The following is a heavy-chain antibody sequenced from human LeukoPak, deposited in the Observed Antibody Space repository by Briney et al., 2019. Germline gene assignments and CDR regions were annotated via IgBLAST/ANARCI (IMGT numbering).Heavy chain of an antibody. CDR1: GFTFSSYA. D-gene: IGHD3-22*01. J-gene: IGHJ4*02. V-gene: IGHV3-23*01. Sequence: GGSLRFSCAASGFTFSSYAMSWVRQAPGKGLEWVSAISGSGGSTYYADSVKGRFTISRDNSKNTLYLQMNSLRAEDTTVYYCAKDSSGFYFDYWGQGTLVTVSS. CDR2: ISGSGGST. CDR3: AKDSSGFYFDY.